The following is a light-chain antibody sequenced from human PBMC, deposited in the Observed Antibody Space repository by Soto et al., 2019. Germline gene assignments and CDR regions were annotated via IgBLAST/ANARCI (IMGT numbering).Light chain of an antibody. Sequence: QSVLTQPASVSGSPGQSITISCTGTSSDVGGYDYVSWYQQLPGKAPKLLIYDVNNRPSGVSHRFSGSKSGNTASLTISVLQAEDEADYYCSSYTGSSTFVFGTGTKVTVL. CDR3: SSYTGSSTFV. CDR1: SSDVGGYDY. J-gene: IGLJ1*01. CDR2: DVN. V-gene: IGLV2-14*01.